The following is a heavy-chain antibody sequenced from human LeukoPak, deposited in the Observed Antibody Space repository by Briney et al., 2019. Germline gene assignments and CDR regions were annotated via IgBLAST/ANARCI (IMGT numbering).Heavy chain of an antibody. CDR2: IIPIFGTA. V-gene: IGHV1-69*13. CDR1: GYTFTSYG. J-gene: IGHJ4*02. CDR3: AREGYCGGDCYTAFDY. D-gene: IGHD2-21*02. Sequence: SVKVSCKASGYTFTSYGISWVRQAPGQGLEWMGGIIPIFGTANYAQKFQGRVTITAHESTSTAYMEMSSLRPEDTAVYYRAREGYCGGDCYTAFDYWGQGTLVTVSS.